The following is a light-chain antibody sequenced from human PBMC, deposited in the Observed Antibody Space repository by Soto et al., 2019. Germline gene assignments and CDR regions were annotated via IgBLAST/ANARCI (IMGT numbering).Light chain of an antibody. CDR2: GAS. Sequence: EIVLTQSPGTLSLSPGERATLSCRASQSVSSIYLAWYQQKPGQAPRLLIYGASSRATGIPGRFSGSGSGTDFTLTISRLEPEVFAVYYCQQYGSSRWTFGQGTKVDIK. CDR1: QSVSSIY. CDR3: QQYGSSRWT. J-gene: IGKJ1*01. V-gene: IGKV3-20*01.